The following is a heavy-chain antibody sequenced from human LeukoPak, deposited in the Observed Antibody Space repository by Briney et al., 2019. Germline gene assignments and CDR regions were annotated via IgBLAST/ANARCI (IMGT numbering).Heavy chain of an antibody. CDR3: AKERYCSGGSCKPRGIFWFDP. J-gene: IGHJ5*02. V-gene: IGHV3-30*18. D-gene: IGHD2-15*01. Sequence: GGSLRLSCAASGFTFSSYGMHWVRQAPGKGLEWVAVISYDGSNKYYADSVKGRFTISRDNSKNTLYLQMNSLRAGDTAVYYCAKERYCSGGSCKPRGIFWFDPWGQGTLVTVSS. CDR1: GFTFSSYG. CDR2: ISYDGSNK.